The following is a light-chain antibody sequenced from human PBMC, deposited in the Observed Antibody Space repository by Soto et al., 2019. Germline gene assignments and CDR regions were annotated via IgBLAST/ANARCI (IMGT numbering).Light chain of an antibody. Sequence: QPVLTQSSSASASLGSSVKLTCTLSSGHSSYIIAWHQQQPGKAPRYLMKLDIGGSYNKGSGVPDSFSGSSSGDDRYLTISNLQFEDEGDYYCETWDINLLVFRGGTKVTVL. V-gene: IGLV4-60*02. CDR2: LDIGGSY. CDR3: ETWDINLLV. CDR1: SGHSSYI. J-gene: IGLJ2*01.